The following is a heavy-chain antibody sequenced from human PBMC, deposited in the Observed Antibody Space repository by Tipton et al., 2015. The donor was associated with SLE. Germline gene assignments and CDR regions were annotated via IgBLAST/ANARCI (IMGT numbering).Heavy chain of an antibody. CDR2: IYTSGST. CDR3: ARVYGGIEDY. J-gene: IGHJ4*02. V-gene: IGHV4-61*02. D-gene: IGHD5/OR15-5a*01. CDR1: GGSVSSGSYY. Sequence: TLSLTCTVSGGSVSSGSYYWAWIRQPAGKGLEWIGRIYTSGSTNYNPSLKSRVTISIDTSKNQFSLKLSSVIAADTAVYYCARVYGGIEDYWGQGTLVTVSS.